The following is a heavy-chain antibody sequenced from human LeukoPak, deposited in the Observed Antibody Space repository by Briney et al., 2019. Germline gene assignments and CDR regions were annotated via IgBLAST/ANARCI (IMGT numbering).Heavy chain of an antibody. CDR2: TWYDGSNE. D-gene: IGHD3-10*01. CDR1: GFTISSYG. V-gene: IGHV3-33*06. J-gene: IGHJ3*02. Sequence: PGRSLRLSCAASGFTISSYGMHWVRQAPGKGLEWVAMTWYDGSNEYYADSVTGRFTISRDNSKSMLYLQMNSLGAEDTAVYYCAKGRITMVRGVIPDAFDIWGQGTMVIVSS. CDR3: AKGRITMVRGVIPDAFDI.